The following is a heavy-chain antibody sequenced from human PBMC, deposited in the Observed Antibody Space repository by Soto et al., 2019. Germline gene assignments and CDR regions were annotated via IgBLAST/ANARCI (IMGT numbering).Heavy chain of an antibody. V-gene: IGHV4-59*08. CDR3: ARTTVTTFDY. Sequence: SETLSLTCTVSGGSISSYYWSWIRQPPGKGLEWIGYIYYSGSTNYNPSLKSRVTISVDTSKNQFSLKLSSVTAADTAVYYCARTTVTTFDYWGQGTLVTVSS. D-gene: IGHD4-17*01. CDR1: GGSISSYY. CDR2: IYYSGST. J-gene: IGHJ4*02.